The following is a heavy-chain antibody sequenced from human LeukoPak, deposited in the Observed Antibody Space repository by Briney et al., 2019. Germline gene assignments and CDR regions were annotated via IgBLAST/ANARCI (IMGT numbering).Heavy chain of an antibody. Sequence: PGGSLRLSCAASGFTFSSYEMNWVRQAPGKGLEWVSYISSSGSTIYYADSAKGRFTISRDNAKNSLYLQMNSLRAEDTAVYYCARDPAYCGGECLDYWGQGTLVTVSS. D-gene: IGHD2-21*01. V-gene: IGHV3-48*03. CDR2: ISSSGSTI. CDR3: ARDPAYCGGECLDY. CDR1: GFTFSSYE. J-gene: IGHJ4*02.